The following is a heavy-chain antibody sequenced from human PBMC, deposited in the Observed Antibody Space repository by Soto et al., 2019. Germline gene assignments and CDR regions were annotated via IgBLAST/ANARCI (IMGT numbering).Heavy chain of an antibody. D-gene: IGHD2-15*01. J-gene: IGHJ4*02. CDR1: GYTFTSYG. V-gene: IGHV1-18*03. CDR3: ARGADGDD. Sequence: QVQLVQSGAEVKKPGASVKVSCKASGYTFTSYGISWVRQAPGQGLEWMGWISAYNGNTNYAQKLQGRVTMTTATSRSICYMELRSGKSDYMAVYYVARGADGDDWGQGTLVTV. CDR2: ISAYNGNT.